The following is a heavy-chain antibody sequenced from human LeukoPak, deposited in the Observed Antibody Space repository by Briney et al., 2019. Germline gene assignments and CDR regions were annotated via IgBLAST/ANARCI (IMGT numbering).Heavy chain of an antibody. CDR3: ARLYCSGSSCYFGRFDP. CDR1: GGSISSYY. Sequence: PSETLSLTCTVSGGSISSYYWSWIRQPPGKGLEWIGYIYYSGSTNYNPSLKSRVTISVDTSKNQFSLKLSSVTAADTAVYYCARLYCSGSSCYFGRFDPWGQGTLVTVSS. D-gene: IGHD2-15*01. V-gene: IGHV4-59*08. CDR2: IYYSGST. J-gene: IGHJ5*02.